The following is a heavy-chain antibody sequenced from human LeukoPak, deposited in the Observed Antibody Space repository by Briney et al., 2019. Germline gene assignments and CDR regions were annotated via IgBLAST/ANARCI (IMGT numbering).Heavy chain of an antibody. D-gene: IGHD2-15*01. CDR3: GRGTYCSGGSCSSFDY. J-gene: IGHJ4*02. CDR1: GYTFTGYY. Sequence: GASVKVSCKASGYTFTGYYMHWVRQAPGQGLEWMGWFNPNSGDTNYAQKFQGRVTMTRDKSISTAYMELGRLTSDDTAVYYCGRGTYCSGGSCSSFDYWGQGTLVTVSS. V-gene: IGHV1-2*02. CDR2: FNPNSGDT.